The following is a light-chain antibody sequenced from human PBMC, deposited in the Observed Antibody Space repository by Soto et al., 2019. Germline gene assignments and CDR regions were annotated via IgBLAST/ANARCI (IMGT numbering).Light chain of an antibody. V-gene: IGKV3-11*01. Sequence: EIVLTQSPATLSLSPGERATVSCRASQSVSNYLGWYQQKPGQAPRLLLYDASNRATGIPARFSGSGSGTYFTLTISSLEPEAFAVYYCQHGGTFGQGTRLEIK. CDR3: QHGGT. J-gene: IGKJ5*01. CDR1: QSVSNY. CDR2: DAS.